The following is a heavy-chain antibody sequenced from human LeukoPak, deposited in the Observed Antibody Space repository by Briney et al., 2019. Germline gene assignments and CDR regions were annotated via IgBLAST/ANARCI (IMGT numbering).Heavy chain of an antibody. J-gene: IGHJ4*02. CDR2: VSSSSTSI. D-gene: IGHD2-2*01. CDR1: GFSFSIYS. V-gene: IGHV3-21*01. CDR3: ARDDCSSTSCPTYYFDY. Sequence: GGSLRLSCAASGFSFSIYSMNWVRQAPGKGLEWVSSVSSSSTSIYYADSLKGRFTISRDNAKNSLFLQMNSLRAEDTAVYYCARDDCSSTSCPTYYFDYWGQGTLVTVPS.